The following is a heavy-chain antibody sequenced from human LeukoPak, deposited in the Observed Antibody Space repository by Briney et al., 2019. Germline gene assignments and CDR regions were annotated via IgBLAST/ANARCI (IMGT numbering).Heavy chain of an antibody. CDR2: INHSGST. CDR1: GGSFSGYY. CDR3: ARRVAARGPTRARWFDP. Sequence: TSETLSLTCAVYGGSFSGYYWSWIRQPPGKGLEWIGEINHSGSTNYNPSLKSRLTISVDTSKNQFSLKLSSVTAADTAVYYCARRVAARGPTRARWFDPWGQGTLVTVSS. V-gene: IGHV4-34*01. D-gene: IGHD6-6*01. J-gene: IGHJ5*02.